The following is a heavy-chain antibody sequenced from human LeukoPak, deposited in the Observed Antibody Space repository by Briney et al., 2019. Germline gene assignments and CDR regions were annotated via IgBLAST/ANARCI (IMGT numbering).Heavy chain of an antibody. V-gene: IGHV4-4*09. CDR3: VGLGEWELVY. D-gene: IGHD1-26*01. J-gene: IGHJ4*02. CDR2: IYTSGST. Sequence: SETLSLTCTVSGGSISSYYWSWIRQPPGKGLEWIGYIYTSGSTNYNPSLKSRVTISVDTSKNQFSLKLSSVTAADTAVYYCVGLGEWELVYWGQGTLVTVSS. CDR1: GGSISSYY.